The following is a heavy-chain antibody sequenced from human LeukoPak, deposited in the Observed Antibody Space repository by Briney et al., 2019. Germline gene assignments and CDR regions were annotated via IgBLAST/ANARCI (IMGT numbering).Heavy chain of an antibody. CDR1: GGSISSSSYY. CDR2: IYYSGST. J-gene: IGHJ4*02. CDR3: ARAAHSSGRVPAY. Sequence: SETLSLTCTVSGGSISSSSYYWGWIRQPPGKGLEWIGSIYYSGSTYYNPSLKSRVTISVDTSKNQFSLKLSSVTAADTAVYYCARAAHSSGRVPAYWGQGTLVTVSS. D-gene: IGHD6-19*01. V-gene: IGHV4-39*07.